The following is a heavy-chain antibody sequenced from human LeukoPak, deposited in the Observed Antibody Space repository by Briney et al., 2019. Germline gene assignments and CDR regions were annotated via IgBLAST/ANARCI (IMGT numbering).Heavy chain of an antibody. CDR3: ARHGVLRFLEWSPGAFDI. CDR2: IYFTGST. CDR1: GFTFSSYA. D-gene: IGHD3-3*01. Sequence: PGGSLRLSCAASGFTFSSYAMNWVRQAPGKGLEWIGSIYFTGSTYYNPSLKSRVTISVDTPNNQFSLRLSFVTAADTAVYYCARHGVLRFLEWSPGAFDIWGQGTMVTVSS. V-gene: IGHV4-39*01. J-gene: IGHJ3*02.